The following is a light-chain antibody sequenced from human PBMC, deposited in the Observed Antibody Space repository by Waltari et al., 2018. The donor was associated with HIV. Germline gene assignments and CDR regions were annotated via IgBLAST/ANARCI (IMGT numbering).Light chain of an antibody. J-gene: IGLJ3*02. Sequence: QSVLTQPPSASGTPGQRVTISCSGTSSNIGSNYVYWYQQLPGTTPRLLTFRNNQGPSGVPDRFSGSKSGTSASLAISGLRSEDEADYFCATWDDSLSALWVFGGGTKLTVL. CDR3: ATWDDSLSALWV. CDR1: SSNIGSNY. CDR2: RNN. V-gene: IGLV1-47*01.